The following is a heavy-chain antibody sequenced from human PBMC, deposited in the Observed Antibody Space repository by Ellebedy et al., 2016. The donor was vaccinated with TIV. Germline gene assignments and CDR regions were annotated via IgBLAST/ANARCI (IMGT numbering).Heavy chain of an antibody. CDR3: ARDPGYCKSTSCYNLDFFDF. CDR2: INPNTGGT. D-gene: IGHD2-2*02. CDR1: GYSFIGYY. Sequence: ASVKVSCKASGYSFIGYYLHWVRQAPGQGFEWMGWINPNTGGTDYAQKFQDRVKITRDTSLTTAYLELSSLRPDDWAVYFCARDPGYCKSTSCYNLDFFDFWGQGTLVTVSS. J-gene: IGHJ4*02. V-gene: IGHV1-2*02.